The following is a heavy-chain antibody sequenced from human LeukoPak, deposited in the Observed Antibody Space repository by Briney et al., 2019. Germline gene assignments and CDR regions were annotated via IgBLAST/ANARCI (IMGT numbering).Heavy chain of an antibody. Sequence: GGSLRLSCVASGFTFSNYAMDWVRQAPGKGLEWVSGISAMGVSTYYADSAKGRFTISRDNSKNTLYLQLNSLRVEGTAVYYCVKTIYDSVTGYYKVGFDSWGQGTLVTVSS. CDR1: GFTFSNYA. D-gene: IGHD3-9*01. CDR2: ISAMGVST. V-gene: IGHV3-23*01. CDR3: VKTIYDSVTGYYKVGFDS. J-gene: IGHJ4*02.